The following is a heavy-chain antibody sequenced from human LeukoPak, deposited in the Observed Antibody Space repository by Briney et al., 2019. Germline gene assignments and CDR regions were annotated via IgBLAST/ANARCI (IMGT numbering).Heavy chain of an antibody. CDR3: ARDRAANQDWVEFDP. J-gene: IGHJ5*02. D-gene: IGHD3/OR15-3a*01. V-gene: IGHV3-66*03. CDR2: IRDSGEA. Sequence: GGSLRLSCAASGFTFNDYHMSWVRQAPGKGLEWVGLIRDSGEAFYADFARGRFAISRDESENTLYLQMNSLRVEDTAVYFCARDRAANQDWVEFDPWGQGTPVIVSS. CDR1: GFTFNDYH.